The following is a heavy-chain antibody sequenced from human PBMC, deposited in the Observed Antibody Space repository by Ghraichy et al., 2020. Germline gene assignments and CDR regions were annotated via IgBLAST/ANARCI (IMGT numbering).Heavy chain of an antibody. D-gene: IGHD4-17*01. CDR3: ARSDDYGDYYGMDV. CDR1: GGTFSSYA. J-gene: IGHJ6*02. Sequence: SVKVSCKASGGTFSSYAISWVRQAPGQGLEWMGRIIPILGIANYAQKFQGRVTITADKSTSTAYMELSSLRSEDTAVYYWARSDDYGDYYGMDVWGQGTTVTVSS. V-gene: IGHV1-69*04. CDR2: IIPILGIA.